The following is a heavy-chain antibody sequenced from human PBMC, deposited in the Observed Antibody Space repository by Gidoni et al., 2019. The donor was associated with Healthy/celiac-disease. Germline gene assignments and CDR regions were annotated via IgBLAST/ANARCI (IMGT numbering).Heavy chain of an antibody. CDR3: ARVNDKNKYYYYGMDV. CDR1: GGSFSGYY. Sequence: QVQLQQWGAGLLKPSETLSLTCAVYGGSFSGYYWSWIRQPPGKGLEWIGEINHSGSTNYNPSLKSRVTISVDTSKNQFSLKLSSVTAADTAVYYCARVNDKNKYYYYGMDVWGQGTTVTVSS. J-gene: IGHJ6*02. CDR2: INHSGST. D-gene: IGHD1-1*01. V-gene: IGHV4-34*01.